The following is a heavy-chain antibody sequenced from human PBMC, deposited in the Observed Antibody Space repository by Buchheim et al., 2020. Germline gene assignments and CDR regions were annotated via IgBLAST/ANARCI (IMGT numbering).Heavy chain of an antibody. CDR3: AKDDGYSSSDFFDY. J-gene: IGHJ4*02. CDR1: GFTFSNYA. CDR2: ISGSGGST. V-gene: IGHV3-23*04. Sequence: EVQLVESGGASVQPGGSLRLSCAASGFTFSNYAMSWVRQAPGKGLEWVSAISGSGGSTYYADSVKGRFPISRANSKKQVSLQLNSLRAEDTAVYYCAKDDGYSSSDFFDYWGQGTL. D-gene: IGHD6-6*01.